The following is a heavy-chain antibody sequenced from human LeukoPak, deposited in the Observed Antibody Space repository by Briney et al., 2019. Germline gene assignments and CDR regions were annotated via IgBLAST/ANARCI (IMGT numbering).Heavy chain of an antibody. D-gene: IGHD3-22*01. CDR2: ISGGGSTI. J-gene: IGHJ4*02. CDR3: ARDLYYYDSSGYYYPGGSDY. V-gene: IGHV3-11*04. CDR1: EFIFSDYY. Sequence: GGSLRLSCAASEFIFSDYYMSWIRQAPGEGLEWVSYISGGGSTISYADSVKGRFTISRDNAKNSLYLQMNSLRAEDTAVYYCARDLYYYDSSGYYYPGGSDYWGQGTLVTVSS.